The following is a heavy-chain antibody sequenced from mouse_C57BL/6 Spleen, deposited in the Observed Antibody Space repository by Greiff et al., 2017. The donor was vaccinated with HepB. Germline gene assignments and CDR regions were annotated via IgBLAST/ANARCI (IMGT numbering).Heavy chain of an antibody. J-gene: IGHJ4*01. D-gene: IGHD2-1*01. CDR2: INPNYGTT. CDR3: ARSLYYGPRGAMDY. CDR1: GYSFTDYN. V-gene: IGHV1-39*01. Sequence: EVQLVESGPELVKPGASVKISCKASGYSFTDYNMNWVKQSNGKSLEWIGVINPNYGTTSYNQKFKGKATLTVDQSSSTAYMQLNSLTSEDSAVYYCARSLYYGPRGAMDYWGQGPSVTVSS.